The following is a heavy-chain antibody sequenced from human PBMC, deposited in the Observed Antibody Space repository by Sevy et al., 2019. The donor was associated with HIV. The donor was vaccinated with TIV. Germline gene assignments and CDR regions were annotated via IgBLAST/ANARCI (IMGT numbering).Heavy chain of an antibody. V-gene: IGHV1-24*01. J-gene: IGHJ4*02. CDR3: ATTKDYYDSSGCPFDY. CDR2: FDPEDGET. CDR1: GYTLTQVS. D-gene: IGHD3-22*01. Sequence: ASVKVSCKVSGYTLTQVSMHWVRQAPGEGLEWMGSFDPEDGETIYAKKFQGRVTMTEDTSTDTAYMELNSLRSEDTAVYFCATTKDYYDSSGCPFDYWGQGTLVTVSS.